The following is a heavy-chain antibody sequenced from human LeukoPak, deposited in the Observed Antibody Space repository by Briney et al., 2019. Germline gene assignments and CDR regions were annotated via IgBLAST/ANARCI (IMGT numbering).Heavy chain of an antibody. CDR1: GLTFGSNW. V-gene: IGHV3-7*01. CDR3: GRGLGGGPLDY. CDR2: IKQDGSEK. D-gene: IGHD3-16*01. Sequence: SGGSLRLSCAASGLTFGSNWMSWVRQAPGKGLEWVANIKQDGSEKYYGDSVKGRSTISRDNAKNSMYLKMTSLRAEDRAVYYCGRGLGGGPLDYWGQGTLVTVSS. J-gene: IGHJ4*02.